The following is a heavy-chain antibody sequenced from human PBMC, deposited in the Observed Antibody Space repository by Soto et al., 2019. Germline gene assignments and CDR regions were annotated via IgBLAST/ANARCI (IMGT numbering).Heavy chain of an antibody. CDR1: GFSLSHYW. CDR3: ADSWLPTSY. CDR2: ISPDGRTT. V-gene: IGHV3-74*01. Sequence: XGALKLSCAASGFSLSHYWMHWVRQAPGKGLVWVSRISPDGRTTTYADSVKGRFTISRDNAKSTLYLQMNSLTVEDGAVYYCADSWLPTSYWGPGTLVTVSS. J-gene: IGHJ4*02. D-gene: IGHD3-10*01.